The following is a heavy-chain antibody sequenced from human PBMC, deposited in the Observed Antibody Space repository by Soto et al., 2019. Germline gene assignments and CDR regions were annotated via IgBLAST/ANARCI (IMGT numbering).Heavy chain of an antibody. CDR3: ARQGNSSSYYFDS. V-gene: IGHV1-46*01. Sequence: GASVKVSCKASGYTFTTSFIHWLRQAPGQGPEWMGMINPSGGATSYAHNFEGRVTTTTVTSTTTLYMDLRSLTSDDTAVYFCARQGNSSSYYFDSWGQGSLVTV. J-gene: IGHJ4*02. D-gene: IGHD3-22*01. CDR1: GYTFTTSF. CDR2: INPSGGAT.